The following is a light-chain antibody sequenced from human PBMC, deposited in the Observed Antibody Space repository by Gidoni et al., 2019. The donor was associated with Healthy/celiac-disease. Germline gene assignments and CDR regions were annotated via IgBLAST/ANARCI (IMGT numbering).Light chain of an antibody. CDR2: KAS. Sequence: DIQMTPSPSTLSASVGDRVTITCRASQSISSWLAWYQQKPGKAPKLLIYKASSLESGVPSRFSGSGSGTEFTLTISSLQPDDFATYYCQQYNSCPWTFGQGTKVEIK. V-gene: IGKV1-5*03. CDR1: QSISSW. CDR3: QQYNSCPWT. J-gene: IGKJ1*01.